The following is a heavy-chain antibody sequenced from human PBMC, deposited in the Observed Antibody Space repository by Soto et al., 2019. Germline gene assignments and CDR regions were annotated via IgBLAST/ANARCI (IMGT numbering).Heavy chain of an antibody. D-gene: IGHD1-26*01. CDR3: ARSPDGRAYYYYGMDV. CDR1: GGSFSGYY. CDR2: INHSGST. V-gene: IGHV4-34*01. J-gene: IGHJ6*02. Sequence: SGTLSLTCAVYGGSFSGYYWSWIRQPPGKGLEWIGEINHSGSTNYNPSLKSRVTISVDTSKTQFSLKLTSVTAADTAVYYCARSPDGRAYYYYGMDVWGQGTAVTVSS.